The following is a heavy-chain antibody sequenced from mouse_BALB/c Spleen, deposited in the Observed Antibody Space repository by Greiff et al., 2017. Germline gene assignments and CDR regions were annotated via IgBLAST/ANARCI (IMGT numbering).Heavy chain of an antibody. CDR3: ARGPHYDSGDWFAY. CDR1: GFTFSSYA. CDR2: ISSGGST. D-gene: IGHD1-1*01. Sequence: EVKLMESGGGLVKPGGSLKLSCAASGFTFSSYAMSWVRQTPEKRLEWVASISSGGSTYYPDSVKGRFTISRDNARNILYLQMSSLRSEDTAMYYCARGPHYDSGDWFAYWGQGTLVTVSA. J-gene: IGHJ3*01. V-gene: IGHV5-6-5*01.